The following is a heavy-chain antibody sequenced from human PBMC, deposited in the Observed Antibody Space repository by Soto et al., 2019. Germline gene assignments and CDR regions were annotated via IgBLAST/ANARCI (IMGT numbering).Heavy chain of an antibody. CDR3: SMLGGWSGGSSGMDV. V-gene: IGHV3-72*01. Sequence: EVQLVESGGGLVQPGGSLRLSCAASGLIFSDYHMDWVRQAPGKGLEWVGRIRRKANSYTTEYAASVKGRVTISRDDSKNSLYLQMNSLKSEDTAVYYCSMLGGWSGGSSGMDVWGQGTTGTVSS. J-gene: IGHJ6*02. D-gene: IGHD6-19*01. CDR2: IRRKANSYTT. CDR1: GLIFSDYH.